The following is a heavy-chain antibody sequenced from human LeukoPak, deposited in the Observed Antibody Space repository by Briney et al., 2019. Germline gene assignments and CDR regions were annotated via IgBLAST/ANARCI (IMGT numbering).Heavy chain of an antibody. Sequence: GVSLRLSCAASGFTFSSYSMNWVRQGPGKGLEWVSSISSSSSYIYYAYSVKGRFTISRDNAKNSLYLQMNSLRAEDTAVYYCAREATVNIVVVPAPNWFDPWGQGTLVTVSS. CDR2: ISSSSSYI. J-gene: IGHJ5*02. V-gene: IGHV3-21*01. CDR1: GFTFSSYS. D-gene: IGHD2-2*01. CDR3: AREATVNIVVVPAPNWFDP.